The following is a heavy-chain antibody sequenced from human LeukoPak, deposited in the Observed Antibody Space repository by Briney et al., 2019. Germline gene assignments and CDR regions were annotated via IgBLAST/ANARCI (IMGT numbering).Heavy chain of an antibody. V-gene: IGHV3-30-3*01. CDR2: ISYDGSNK. D-gene: IGHD5-18*01. CDR1: GFTFSRYA. CDR3: ARAPWRGDTAMVYPHY. J-gene: IGHJ4*02. Sequence: GRSLRLSCAASGFTFSRYAMHWVRPAPGKGLEWVAVISYDGSNKYYADSVKGRFIICRDNSKNTLYLQMNSRRDEDTAVYYCARAPWRGDTAMVYPHYWGQGTLVTVSS.